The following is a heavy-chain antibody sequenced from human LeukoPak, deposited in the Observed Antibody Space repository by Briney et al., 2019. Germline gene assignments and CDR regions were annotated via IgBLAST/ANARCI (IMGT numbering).Heavy chain of an antibody. CDR2: ISYDGSNK. D-gene: IGHD2-15*01. CDR3: AREDCSGGSCCFDY. J-gene: IGHJ4*02. Sequence: GGSLRLSCAASGFTFSSYAMHWVRQAPGKGLEWVAGISYDGSNKYYADSVKGRFTISRDNSKNTLYLQMNSLRAEDTAGYYCAREDCSGGSCCFDYWGQGTLVTVSS. V-gene: IGHV3-30*04. CDR1: GFTFSSYA.